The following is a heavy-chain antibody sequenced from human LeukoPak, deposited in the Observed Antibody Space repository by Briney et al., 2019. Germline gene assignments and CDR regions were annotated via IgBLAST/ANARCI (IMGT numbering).Heavy chain of an antibody. V-gene: IGHV1-2*02. CDR3: ARGSNWGWNWFDP. D-gene: IGHD7-27*01. CDR2: INPNSGGT. Sequence: ASVKVSCKASGYTFTGYYLHWVRQAPGQGLEWMGWINPNSGGTNYAQKFQGRVTMTRDTSITTAYMELSRLTSDDTAVYYCARGSNWGWNWFDPWGQGTPVTVSS. J-gene: IGHJ5*02. CDR1: GYTFTGYY.